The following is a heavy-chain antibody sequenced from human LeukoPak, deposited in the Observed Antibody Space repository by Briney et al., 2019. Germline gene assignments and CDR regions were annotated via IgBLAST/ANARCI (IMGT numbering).Heavy chain of an antibody. CDR2: IIPIFGTA. D-gene: IGHD1-1*01. CDR3: ASATGASYYYYYYMDV. CDR1: GGTFSSYA. J-gene: IGHJ6*03. Sequence: SVKVSCKASGGTFSSYAISWVRQAPGQGLEWMGGIIPIFGTANYAQKFQGRVTITTDESTSTAYMELSSLRSEDTAVYYCASATGASYYYYYYMDVWGKGATVTVSS. V-gene: IGHV1-69*05.